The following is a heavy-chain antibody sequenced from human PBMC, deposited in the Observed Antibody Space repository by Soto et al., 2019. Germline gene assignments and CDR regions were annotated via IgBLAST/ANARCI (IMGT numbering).Heavy chain of an antibody. CDR3: AKEGDDYGDGQRHRFDP. D-gene: IGHD4-17*01. CDR2: ISGSGGST. V-gene: IGHV3-23*01. Sequence: PGGSLRLSCAASGFTFSSYAMSWVRQAPGKGLEWVSAISGSGGSTYYADSVKGRFTISRDNSKNTLYLQMNSLRAEDTAVYYCAKEGDDYGDGQRHRFDPWGQGTLVTVSS. CDR1: GFTFSSYA. J-gene: IGHJ5*02.